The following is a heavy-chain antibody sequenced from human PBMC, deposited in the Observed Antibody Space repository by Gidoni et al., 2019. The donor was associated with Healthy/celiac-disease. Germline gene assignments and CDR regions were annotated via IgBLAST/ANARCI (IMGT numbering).Heavy chain of an antibody. D-gene: IGHD2-21*01. CDR3: ARDRRIDILYYYGMDV. Sequence: EVQLVESGGGLVQPGGSLRLSCAASGFTVSSNYMSWVRQAPGKGLEWVSVIYSGGSTYYADSVKGRFTISRDNSKNTLYLQMNSLKAEDTAVYYCARDRRIDILYYYGMDVWGQGTTVTVSS. J-gene: IGHJ6*02. V-gene: IGHV3-66*02. CDR2: IYSGGST. CDR1: GFTVSSNY.